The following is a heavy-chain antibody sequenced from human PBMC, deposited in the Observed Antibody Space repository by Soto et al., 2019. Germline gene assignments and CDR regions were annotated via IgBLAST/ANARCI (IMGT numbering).Heavy chain of an antibody. Sequence: QVQLVESGGGLVRPGGSLRLSCEASGFTFRDYYMTWFRQAPGKGLEWLSYIDSSTKYTNYADSVKGRFTISRDNAKNSLYPQMNSLRAEDTAVYYCAREYYYTMDVWGQGTMVTVSS. J-gene: IGHJ6*02. V-gene: IGHV3-11*05. CDR2: IDSSTKYT. CDR3: AREYYYTMDV. CDR1: GFTFRDYY.